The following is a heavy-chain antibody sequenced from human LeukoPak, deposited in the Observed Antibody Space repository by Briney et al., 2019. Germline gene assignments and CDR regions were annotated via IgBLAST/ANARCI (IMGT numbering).Heavy chain of an antibody. V-gene: IGHV4-34*01. D-gene: IGHD4-23*01. CDR3: ARGKLNDYGGKEFDP. Sequence: SETLSLTCTVPGGSISGYYWSWIRQPPGKGLEWIGEINHSGSTNYNPSLKSRVTISVDTSKNQFSLKLSSVTAADTAVYYCARGKLNDYGGKEFDPWGQGTLVTVSS. CDR1: GGSISGYY. CDR2: INHSGST. J-gene: IGHJ5*02.